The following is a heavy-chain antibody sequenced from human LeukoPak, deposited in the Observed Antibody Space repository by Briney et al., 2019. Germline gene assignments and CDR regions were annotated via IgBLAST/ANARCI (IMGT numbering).Heavy chain of an antibody. CDR2: FDPEDGET. CDR3: ATVSYYDHPFDY. CDR1: GYTLTELS. V-gene: IGHV1-24*01. J-gene: IGHJ4*02. D-gene: IGHD3-22*01. Sequence: ASVKVSCKVSGYTLTELSMHWVRQAPGKGLEWMGGFDPEDGETIYAQKFQGRVTMTEDTSTDTAYMELSSLRSEDTAVYYCATVSYYDHPFDYWGPGTLVTVSS.